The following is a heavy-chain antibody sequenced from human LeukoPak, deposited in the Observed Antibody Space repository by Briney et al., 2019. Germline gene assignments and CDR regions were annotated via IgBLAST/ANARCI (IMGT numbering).Heavy chain of an antibody. CDR2: INPNSGGT. D-gene: IGHD6-19*01. J-gene: IGHJ5*02. Sequence: GASVKVPCKASGYTFTGYSMHWVRQAPGQGLEWMGWINPNSGGTNYAQKFQGRVAMTRDTSISTAYMELSRLRSDDTAVYYCARDLGSGWFDPWGQGTLVTVSS. CDR3: ARDLGSGWFDP. V-gene: IGHV1-2*02. CDR1: GYTFTGYS.